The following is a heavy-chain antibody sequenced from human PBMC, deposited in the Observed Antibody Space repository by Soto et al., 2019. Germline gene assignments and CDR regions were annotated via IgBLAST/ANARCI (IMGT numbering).Heavy chain of an antibody. CDR3: ARDATSYYDFWSGYSPGNWFDP. V-gene: IGHV1-2*04. CDR1: GYTFTGYY. D-gene: IGHD3-3*01. J-gene: IGHJ5*02. CDR2: INPNSGGT. Sequence: ASVKVSCKASGYTFTGYYMHWVRQAPGQGLEWMGWINPNSGGTNYAQKFQGWVTMTRDTSISTAYMELSRLRSDDTAVYYWARDATSYYDFWSGYSPGNWFDPWGQGTLVTVSS.